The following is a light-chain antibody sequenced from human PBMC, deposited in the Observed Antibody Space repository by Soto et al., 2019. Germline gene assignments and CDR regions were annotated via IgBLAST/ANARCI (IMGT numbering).Light chain of an antibody. Sequence: QSALTQPASVSGSPGQSITISCTVSGRDIGAYNYVSWYQQHPGKAPKLIIYGVKNRPSGVSNRFSASKSAFTASLTISGLQAEDEADYYCSSYTTSYFYVFGPGTKVTVL. V-gene: IGLV2-14*01. CDR1: GRDIGAYNY. J-gene: IGLJ1*01. CDR3: SSYTTSYFYV. CDR2: GVK.